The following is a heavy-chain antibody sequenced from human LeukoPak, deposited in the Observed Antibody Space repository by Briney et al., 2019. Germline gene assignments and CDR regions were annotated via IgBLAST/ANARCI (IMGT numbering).Heavy chain of an antibody. CDR3: ARSAQYGDLDYFDY. D-gene: IGHD4-17*01. V-gene: IGHV1-69*04. J-gene: IGHJ4*02. CDR2: IIPILGIA. CDR1: GGTFSSYA. Sequence: SVKVSCKASGGTFSSYAISWVRQAPGQGLEWMGGIIPILGIANYAQKFQGRVTITADKSTSTAYMELSSLRSEDTAVYYCARSAQYGDLDYFDYWGQRTLVTVSS.